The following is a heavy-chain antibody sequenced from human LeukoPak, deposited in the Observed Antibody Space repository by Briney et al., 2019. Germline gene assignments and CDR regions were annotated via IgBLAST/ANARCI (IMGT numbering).Heavy chain of an antibody. CDR1: GGSIRMSTYY. Sequence: SETLSLTCTVSGGSIRMSTYYWGWIRQPPGKGLEWIGSIYHSGSTHYNPSLRSRVTMSVDTSKNQFTLKVTAVTAADTAVYYCVTNGTVTVAGTKSNYFYYWGQGALVTVSS. J-gene: IGHJ4*02. V-gene: IGHV4-39*01. CDR2: IYHSGST. D-gene: IGHD6-19*01. CDR3: VTNGTVTVAGTKSNYFYY.